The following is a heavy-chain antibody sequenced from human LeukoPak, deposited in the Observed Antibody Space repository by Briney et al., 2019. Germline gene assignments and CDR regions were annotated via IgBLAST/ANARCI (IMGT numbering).Heavy chain of an antibody. V-gene: IGHV1-18*04. CDR1: GYTFTSYY. J-gene: IGHJ6*03. Sequence: ASVKVSCKASGYTFTSYYMHWVRQAPGQGLEWMGWISGYRGDTNYAQKLQGRVTLTTDTSTSTAYMELRSLRSDDTAVYYCARSSLTILSGKFYYYYMDVWGKGTTVTISS. CDR2: ISGYRGDT. D-gene: IGHD5/OR15-5a*01. CDR3: ARSSLTILSGKFYYYYMDV.